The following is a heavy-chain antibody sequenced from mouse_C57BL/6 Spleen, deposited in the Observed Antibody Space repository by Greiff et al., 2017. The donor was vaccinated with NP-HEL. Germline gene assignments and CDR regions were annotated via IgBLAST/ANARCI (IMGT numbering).Heavy chain of an antibody. CDR3: ARERAYARYFDV. D-gene: IGHD3-3*01. CDR2: INPYNGGT. J-gene: IGHJ1*03. Sequence: EVQLQESGPVLVKPGASVKMSCKASGYTFTDYYMNWVKQSHGKSLEWIGVINPYNGGTSYNQKFKGKATLTVDKSSSTAYSELNSLTSEDAAVYYCARERAYARYFDVWGTGTTVTVSS. V-gene: IGHV1-19*01. CDR1: GYTFTDYY.